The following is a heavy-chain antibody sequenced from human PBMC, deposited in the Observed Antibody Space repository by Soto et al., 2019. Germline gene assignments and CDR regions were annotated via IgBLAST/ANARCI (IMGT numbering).Heavy chain of an antibody. D-gene: IGHD3-3*01. CDR2: IYYSGST. CDR3: ARNSYYDFWSGYSA. Sequence: TSETLSLTCTVSGGSISSGDYYWSWIRQPPGKGLEWIGYIYYSGSTYYNPSLKSRVTISVDTSKNQFSLKLSSVTAADTAVYYCARNSYYDFWSGYSAWGQGTLVTVSS. J-gene: IGHJ4*02. V-gene: IGHV4-30-4*01. CDR1: GGSISSGDYY.